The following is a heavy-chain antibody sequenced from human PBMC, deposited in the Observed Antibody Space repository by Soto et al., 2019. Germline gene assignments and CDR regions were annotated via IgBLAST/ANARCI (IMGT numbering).Heavy chain of an antibody. CDR1: GFTFSSYA. Sequence: EVQLLESGGGLVQPGGSLRLSCAASGFTFSSYAMNWVRQAPGKGLEWVSVISGSGGSTYYAATVKGRFTISRDNSKNTLYLQMNSLRADDTAVYYCAKRGSGSDYHYWGQGTLVTVSS. J-gene: IGHJ4*02. CDR2: ISGSGGST. V-gene: IGHV3-23*01. D-gene: IGHD1-26*01. CDR3: AKRGSGSDYHY.